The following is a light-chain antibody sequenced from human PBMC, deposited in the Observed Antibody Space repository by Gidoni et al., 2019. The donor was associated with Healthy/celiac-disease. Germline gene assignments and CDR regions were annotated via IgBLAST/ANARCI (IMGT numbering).Light chain of an antibody. V-gene: IGKV3-11*01. Sequence: EIVLTQSPATLSLSPGERATLSCRASQSVSSYLAWYQQKPGQAPRLLIYDASNRATGIPARFSGSGSGTDFPLTISSLEPADFAVYFCQQRSNWPTFXGXTKVEIK. CDR2: DAS. CDR3: QQRSNWPT. J-gene: IGKJ4*01. CDR1: QSVSSY.